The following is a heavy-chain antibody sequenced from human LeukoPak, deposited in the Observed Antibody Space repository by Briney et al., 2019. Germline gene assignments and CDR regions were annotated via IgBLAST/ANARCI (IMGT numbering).Heavy chain of an antibody. CDR3: ARDFLGYYYDSSGRGMDV. CDR1: GGTFSSYA. J-gene: IGHJ6*02. V-gene: IGHV1-69*13. Sequence: GASVKVSCKASGGTFSSYAISWVRQAPGQGLEWMGGIIPIFGTANYAQKFQGRVTITADESMSTAYMELSSLRSEDTAVYYCARDFLGYYYDSSGRGMDVWGQGTTVTVSS. D-gene: IGHD3-22*01. CDR2: IIPIFGTA.